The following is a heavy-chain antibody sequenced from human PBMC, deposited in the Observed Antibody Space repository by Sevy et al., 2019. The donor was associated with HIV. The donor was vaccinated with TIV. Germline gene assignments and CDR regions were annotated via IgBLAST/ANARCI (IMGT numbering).Heavy chain of an antibody. CDR1: GGSISSSSYY. Sequence: QSQTLSLTCTVSGGSISSSSYYWGWIRQPPGKGLEWIGSIYYSGSTYYNPSLKSRVTISVDTSKNLFSLKLSSVTAADTAVYYCATSPLYCSGGSCYPYYFDYWGQGTLVTVSS. D-gene: IGHD2-15*01. CDR3: ATSPLYCSGGSCYPYYFDY. CDR2: IYYSGST. J-gene: IGHJ4*02. V-gene: IGHV4-39*01.